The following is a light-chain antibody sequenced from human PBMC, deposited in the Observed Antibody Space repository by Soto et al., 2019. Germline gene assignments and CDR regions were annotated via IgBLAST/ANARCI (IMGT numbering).Light chain of an antibody. CDR3: QQYYNAPIT. J-gene: IGKJ5*01. Sequence: DIVMTQSPDSLAVSLGEKATINCKSSQSILYSSNNKNYLAWYQQKPGQPPNLLIYWACTRESGVPDRFSGSGSGTDFSLTISSLQAEDVAVYFCQQYYNAPITFGHGTRLEIK. CDR2: WAC. CDR1: QSILYSSNNKNY. V-gene: IGKV4-1*01.